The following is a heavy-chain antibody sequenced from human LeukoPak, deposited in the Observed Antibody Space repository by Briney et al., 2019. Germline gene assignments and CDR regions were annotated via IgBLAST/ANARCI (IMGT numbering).Heavy chain of an antibody. CDR1: GYTFTSYY. Sequence: ASVKVSCKASGYTFTSYYLYWVRQAPGQGLEWMGIINPSGGSTNYAQKFQGRVTMTRDTSTSTVYMELSSLRSEDTAVYYCARVTGYMTEDYFDYWGQGTLITVSS. J-gene: IGHJ4*02. V-gene: IGHV1-46*01. CDR3: ARVTGYMTEDYFDY. D-gene: IGHD6-13*01. CDR2: INPSGGST.